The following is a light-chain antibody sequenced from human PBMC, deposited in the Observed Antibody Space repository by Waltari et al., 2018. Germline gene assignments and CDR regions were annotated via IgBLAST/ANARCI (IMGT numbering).Light chain of an antibody. V-gene: IGLV2-11*01. CDR3: CSYAGSYILV. CDR2: DVT. J-gene: IGLJ2*01. Sequence: QSALTQPRSVSGSPGQSVTISCTGTSSDVGYYNYVSWYHQRPGKAPRLILYDVTKRPSGVPDRFSGSKSGNTASLTISGLQAEDEADFYCCSYAGSYILVFGGGTKLTVL. CDR1: SSDVGYYNY.